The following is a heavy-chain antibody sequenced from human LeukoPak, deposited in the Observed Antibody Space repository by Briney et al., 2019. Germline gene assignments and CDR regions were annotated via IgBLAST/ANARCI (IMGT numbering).Heavy chain of an antibody. J-gene: IGHJ6*03. D-gene: IGHD1-26*01. Sequence: PGGSLRLSCAASGFTFSSYSMNWVHQAPGKGLEWVSYISSSSSTIYYADSVKGRFTISRDNAKNSLYLQMNSLRDEDTAVYYCARVPRTFHSGSYYYYMDVWGKGTTVTVSS. CDR3: ARVPRTFHSGSYYYYMDV. V-gene: IGHV3-48*02. CDR1: GFTFSSYS. CDR2: ISSSSSTI.